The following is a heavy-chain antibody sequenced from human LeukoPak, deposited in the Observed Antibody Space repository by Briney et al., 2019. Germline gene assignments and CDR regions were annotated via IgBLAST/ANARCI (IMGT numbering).Heavy chain of an antibody. D-gene: IGHD1-14*01. Sequence: ASVKVSCKASGYTFTGYYMHWVRQAPGQGLEWMGWINPNSGGTYYAQKFQGRVTMTRDTSISTAYMELSRLRSDDTAVYYCARDRIPEDFDYWGQGTLVTVSS. CDR2: INPNSGGT. J-gene: IGHJ4*02. V-gene: IGHV1-2*02. CDR1: GYTFTGYY. CDR3: ARDRIPEDFDY.